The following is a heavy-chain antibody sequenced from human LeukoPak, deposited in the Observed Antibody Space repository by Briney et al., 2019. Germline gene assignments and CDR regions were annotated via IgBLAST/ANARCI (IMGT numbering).Heavy chain of an antibody. CDR2: MNPNSGNT. V-gene: IGHV1-8*01. D-gene: IGHD3-10*01. CDR1: GYTFTSYD. Sequence: ASVKVSCKTSGYTFTSYDISWVRQATGQGLEWMGWMNPNSGNTAYAPKFQGRVTMTRDTSISTAYMELSSLRSEDTAVYYCARGGTLVQGITVLYGMDVWGQGTTVTVSS. CDR3: ARGGTLVQGITVLYGMDV. J-gene: IGHJ6*02.